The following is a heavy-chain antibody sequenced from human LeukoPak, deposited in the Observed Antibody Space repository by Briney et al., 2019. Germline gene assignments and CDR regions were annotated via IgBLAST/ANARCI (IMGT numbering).Heavy chain of an antibody. J-gene: IGHJ4*02. CDR1: GYSISSGYY. CDR3: ARAGYSSGWDY. V-gene: IGHV4-38-2*02. CDR2: IYHSGST. D-gene: IGHD6-19*01. Sequence: PSETLSLTCTVSGYSISSGYYWGWIRQPPGKGLEWIGSIYHSGSTYYNPSLKSRVTISVDTSKNQFSLKLSSVTAADMAVYYCARAGYSSGWDYWGQGTLVTVSS.